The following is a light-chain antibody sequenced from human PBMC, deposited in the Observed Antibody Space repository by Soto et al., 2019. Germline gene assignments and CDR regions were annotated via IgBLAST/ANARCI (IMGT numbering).Light chain of an antibody. CDR1: SSNIGSNT. CDR2: SNN. CDR3: AAWADSLNGPV. J-gene: IGLJ2*01. Sequence: QSVLTQPPSASGTPGQRVTISCSGGSSNIGSNTVNWYQHLPGTAPKLLIYSNNQRPSGVPDRFSGSMSGTSASLAISGLQYEDEAYYYCAAWADSLNGPVFGGGTKLTVL. V-gene: IGLV1-44*01.